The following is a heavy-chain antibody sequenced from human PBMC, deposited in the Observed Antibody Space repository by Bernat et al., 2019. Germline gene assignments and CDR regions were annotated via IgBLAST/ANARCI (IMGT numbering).Heavy chain of an antibody. D-gene: IGHD5-12*01. CDR3: ARAWFSRALRLPSSDY. Sequence: QVQLVESGGGVVQPGRSLRLSCAASGFTFSSYAMHWVRQAPGKWLEWVAVISYDGSNKYYADSVKGRFTISRDNSKNTLYLQMNSLRAEDTAVYYCARAWFSRALRLPSSDYWGQGTLVTVSS. J-gene: IGHJ4*02. CDR2: ISYDGSNK. CDR1: GFTFSSYA. V-gene: IGHV3-30-3*01.